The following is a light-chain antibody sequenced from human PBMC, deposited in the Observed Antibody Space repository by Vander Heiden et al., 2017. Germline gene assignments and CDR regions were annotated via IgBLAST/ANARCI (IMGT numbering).Light chain of an antibody. CDR1: KGISNY. CDR3: QQLHSYPIT. Sequence: IQLTQSPSSLSASVGDRVTITCRASKGISNYLVWYQQKPGKAPKLLIYAASTLQSGFPSRFSGTGSGTDFTLTINSLQPEDFATYYCQQLHSYPITFGQGTRLEIK. V-gene: IGKV1-9*01. J-gene: IGKJ5*01. CDR2: AAS.